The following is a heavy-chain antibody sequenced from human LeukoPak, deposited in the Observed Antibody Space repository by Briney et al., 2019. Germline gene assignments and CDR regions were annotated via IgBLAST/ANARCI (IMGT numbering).Heavy chain of an antibody. CDR3: ASLSAVADVDY. J-gene: IGHJ4*02. CDR2: ISSNNNSI. CDR1: GFTFSTYS. V-gene: IGHV3-48*03. D-gene: IGHD6-19*01. Sequence: GGSLRLSCAASGFTFSTYSMTWVRQAPGQGREWVSYISSNNNSIYYADSVRGRFTISRDNAKNSLYLQMNSVRAEDTEVYYCASLSAVADVDYWGQGTLVTVAS.